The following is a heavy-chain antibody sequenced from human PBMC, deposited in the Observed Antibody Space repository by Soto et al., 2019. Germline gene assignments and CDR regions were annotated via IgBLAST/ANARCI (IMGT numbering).Heavy chain of an antibody. J-gene: IGHJ4*02. V-gene: IGHV4-4*09. CDR1: GGSMRGQH. CDR3: GKYAVGEGGRGY. D-gene: IGHD3-16*01. Sequence: QVQLQESGPGLVKPSETLSLTCTVSGGSMRGQHWSWIRQPPGKGLEWIGHHSDSTNYNPSLKSRTTISTATSKNQFSLKLSSVPAADTAVYYCGKYAVGEGGRGYWGQGTLVTVSS. CDR2: HHSDST.